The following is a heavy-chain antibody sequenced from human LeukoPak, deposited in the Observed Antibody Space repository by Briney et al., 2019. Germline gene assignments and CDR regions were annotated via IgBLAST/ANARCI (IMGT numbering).Heavy chain of an antibody. CDR1: GFTFSNYA. J-gene: IGHJ4*02. CDR2: ISYDGSNK. V-gene: IGHV3-30-3*01. D-gene: IGHD5-18*01. CDR3: ATVWMAKQLWLPFHH. Sequence: GGSLRLSCVASGFTFSNYAMHWVRQAPGKGLEWVAVISYDGSNKYYADSAKGRFTISRDNSKNTLYLQMHSLRVEDTAVYYCATVWMAKQLWLPFHHWGQGTLVTVSS.